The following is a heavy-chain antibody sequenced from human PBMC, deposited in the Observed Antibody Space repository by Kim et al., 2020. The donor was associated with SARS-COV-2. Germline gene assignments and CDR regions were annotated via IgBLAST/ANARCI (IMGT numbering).Heavy chain of an antibody. V-gene: IGHV3-11*05. CDR1: GFTFSDYY. Sequence: GGSLRLSCAASGFTFSDYYMSWIRQAPGKGLEWVSYISSSSSYTNYADSVKGRFTISRDNANNSLYLQMNSLRAADTAAYYCARVGYDYVWGSYGDYYY. J-gene: IGHJ6*01. D-gene: IGHD3-16*01. CDR3: ARVGYDYVWGSYGDYYY. CDR2: ISSSSSYT.